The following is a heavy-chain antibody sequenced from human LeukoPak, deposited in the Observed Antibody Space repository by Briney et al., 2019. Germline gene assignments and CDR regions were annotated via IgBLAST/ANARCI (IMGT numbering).Heavy chain of an antibody. CDR3: ARPYGGTHYDSSGYPIAAFDI. Sequence: GESLKISCKGSGYSFTSYWIGWVRQMPGKGLEWMGIIYPGDSDTRYSPSFQGQVTISADKSISTAYLQWSSLKASDTAMYYCARPYGGTHYDSSGYPIAAFDIWGQGTMVTVSS. V-gene: IGHV5-51*01. CDR1: GYSFTSYW. D-gene: IGHD3-22*01. J-gene: IGHJ3*02. CDR2: IYPGDSDT.